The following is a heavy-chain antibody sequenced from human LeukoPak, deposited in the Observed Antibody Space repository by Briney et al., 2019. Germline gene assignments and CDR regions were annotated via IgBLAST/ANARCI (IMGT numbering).Heavy chain of an antibody. CDR1: GFIFSTYE. CDR3: ARETANCGGDCIDY. D-gene: IGHD2-21*02. J-gene: IGHJ4*02. CDR2: INSDGNSI. Sequence: GGSLRLSYAVSGFIFSTYEMNWVRQAPGKGLEWISYINSDGNSIYYADSVKGRFITSRDNAKSSLFLQMNSLRVEDTAVYYCARETANCGGDCIDYWGQGTLVTVSS. V-gene: IGHV3-48*03.